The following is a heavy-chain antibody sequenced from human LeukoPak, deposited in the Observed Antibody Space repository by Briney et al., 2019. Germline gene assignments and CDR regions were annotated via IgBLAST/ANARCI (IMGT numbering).Heavy chain of an antibody. CDR2: IHYSGRT. V-gene: IGHV4-59*01. CDR1: GGSISSYY. J-gene: IGHJ4*02. Sequence: PSETLSLTCTVSGGSISSYYWSWIRQPPGKGLEWIGYIHYSGRTNYNPSLKSRVTISVDTSKNQFSLKLRSVTAADTAVYYCARVGVAAPYYLDYWGQGTLVTVSS. D-gene: IGHD2-15*01. CDR3: ARVGVAAPYYLDY.